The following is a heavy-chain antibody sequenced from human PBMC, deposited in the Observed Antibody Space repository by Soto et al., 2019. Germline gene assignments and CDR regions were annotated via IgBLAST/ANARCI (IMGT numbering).Heavy chain of an antibody. CDR2: TYYRSKWYN. CDR1: GDSVSSNSAA. V-gene: IGHV6-1*01. J-gene: IGHJ4*02. Sequence: KQSQTLSLTCAISGDSVSSNSAAWNWIRQSPSRGLEWLGRTYYRSKWYNDYAVSVKSRITINPDTSKNQFSLQLNSVTPEDTAVYYCARDHYDSSGYSYYFDYWGQGTLVTVSS. D-gene: IGHD3-22*01. CDR3: ARDHYDSSGYSYYFDY.